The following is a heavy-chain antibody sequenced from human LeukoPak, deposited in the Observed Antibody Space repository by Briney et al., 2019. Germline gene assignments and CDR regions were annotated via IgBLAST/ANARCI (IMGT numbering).Heavy chain of an antibody. Sequence: ASVTVSCKASGETLSAHVISWVRQAPGQGLEWMGAIIPFFITTNFAQKFQDRVSLTADESTNTAYMELRSLRSDDTAVYYCAKVSHGGYGKLPLSGLGHFDSWGQGTLVSVSS. V-gene: IGHV1-69*01. J-gene: IGHJ4*02. D-gene: IGHD3-10*01. CDR1: GETLSAHV. CDR3: AKVSHGGYGKLPLSGLGHFDS. CDR2: IIPFFITT.